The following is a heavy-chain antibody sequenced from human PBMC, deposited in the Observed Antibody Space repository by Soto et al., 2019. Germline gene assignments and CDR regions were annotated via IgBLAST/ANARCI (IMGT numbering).Heavy chain of an antibody. CDR3: ARAPCAGSCYQLNFDY. V-gene: IGHV4-4*02. J-gene: IGHJ4*02. CDR1: GGSISSSNW. CDR2: IYHSGST. Sequence: NPSETLSLTCAVSGGSISSSNWWSWVRQPPGKGLEWIGEIYHSGSTNYNPSLKSRVTISVDKSKNQFSLKLSSVTAADTAVYYCARAPCAGSCYQLNFDYWGQGTLVTVSS. D-gene: IGHD2-15*01.